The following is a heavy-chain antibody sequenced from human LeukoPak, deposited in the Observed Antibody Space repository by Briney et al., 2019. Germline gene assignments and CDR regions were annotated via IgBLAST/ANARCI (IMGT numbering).Heavy chain of an antibody. CDR3: AREPKNCGGDCYVLLDS. D-gene: IGHD2-21*02. V-gene: IGHV3-23*01. Sequence: PGGSLRLSCAASGFTFSNNALSWVRQAPGKGLEWVSVITGSGATTYYADSVKGRFTISRDNSKSTLHLQMNSLRSEDTAVYYCAREPKNCGGDCYVLLDSWGQGTLVTVSS. J-gene: IGHJ4*02. CDR2: ITGSGATT. CDR1: GFTFSNNA.